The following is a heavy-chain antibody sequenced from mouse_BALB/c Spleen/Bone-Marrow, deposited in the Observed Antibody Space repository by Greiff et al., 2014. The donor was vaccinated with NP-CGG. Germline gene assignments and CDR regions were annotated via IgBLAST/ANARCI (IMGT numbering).Heavy chain of an antibody. CDR2: INPYNGDT. CDR3: ARSGYYGSSYFDY. J-gene: IGHJ2*01. D-gene: IGHD1-1*01. CDR1: GYSFTGYF. Sequence: EVKLQESGPELVKPGASVKISCKASGYSFTGYFMNWVMQSHGKSLEWVGRINPYNGDTFYNQKFKGKATLTVDKSSSTAHMELQSLASEDSAVYYCARSGYYGSSYFDYWGQGTTLTVSS. V-gene: IGHV1-20*02.